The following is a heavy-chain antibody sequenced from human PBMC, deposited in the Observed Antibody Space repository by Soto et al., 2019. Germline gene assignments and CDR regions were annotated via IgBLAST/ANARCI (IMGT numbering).Heavy chain of an antibody. V-gene: IGHV4-31*03. CDR2: IDYSGSA. Sequence: QVQLQESGPGLVKPSQTLSLTCTVSGGSVSSSDYYWSWIRQHPGKGLEWIGYIDYSGSAYYNPSLKSRVTISVATSKNQFSLKMTSVTAADTAVYYCAREVSPNSRGWYTVLVRWFDPWGQGTLVNVSS. CDR3: AREVSPNSRGWYTVLVRWFDP. D-gene: IGHD6-19*01. J-gene: IGHJ5*02. CDR1: GGSVSSSDYY.